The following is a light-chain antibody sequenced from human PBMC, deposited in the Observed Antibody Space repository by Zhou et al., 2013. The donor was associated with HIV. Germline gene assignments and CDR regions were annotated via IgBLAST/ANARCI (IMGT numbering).Light chain of an antibody. CDR1: QSISSY. V-gene: IGKV1-39*01. CDR3: QQTYSTPPYS. Sequence: IQMTQSPSSLSASVGDRVTITCRASQSISSYLNWYQQKPGKAPKLLIYAASSLQSGVPSRFSGSGSGTDFTLTINSLQPEDFATYYCQQTYSTPPYSFGQGTKLEIK. CDR2: AAS. J-gene: IGKJ2*03.